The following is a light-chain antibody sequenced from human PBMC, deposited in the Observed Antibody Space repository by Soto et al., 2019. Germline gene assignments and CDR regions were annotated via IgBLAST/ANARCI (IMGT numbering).Light chain of an antibody. CDR1: SSDIGTYKY. Sequence: QSVLTQPASVSGSPGQSITISCTGTSSDIGTYKYVSWFQHHPGKAPKLIIHEATKRPSWVSSRFSGSKSGNSASLTISGLQAEDEADYYCSFYVRGGSSPVVFGGGTKVTVL. J-gene: IGLJ2*01. V-gene: IGLV2-23*01. CDR2: EAT. CDR3: SFYVRGGSSPVV.